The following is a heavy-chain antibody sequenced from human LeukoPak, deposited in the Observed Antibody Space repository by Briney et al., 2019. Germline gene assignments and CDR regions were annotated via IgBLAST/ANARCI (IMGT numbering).Heavy chain of an antibody. V-gene: IGHV3-74*01. J-gene: IGHJ4*02. Sequence: GGSLRLSCAASGFTFISYWMHGVRQAPGKGLVWASRINSDGSTTSYAASVKGRFTISRDTAKNTLYLQMNRLRAEDTAVYYCARGHHYYDSSAYYYWGQGTLVTVSS. CDR1: GFTFISYW. CDR3: ARGHHYYDSSAYYY. CDR2: INSDGSTT. D-gene: IGHD3-22*01.